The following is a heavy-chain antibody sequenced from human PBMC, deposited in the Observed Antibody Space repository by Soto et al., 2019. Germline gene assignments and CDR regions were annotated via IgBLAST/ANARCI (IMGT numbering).Heavy chain of an antibody. J-gene: IGHJ4*02. D-gene: IGHD3-16*01. CDR3: ARRWGDYFDY. V-gene: IGHV4-31*03. Sequence: SETLSLTCTVSGGSISSGGYYWSWIRQHPGKGLEWIGYIYYSGSTYYNPSLKSRVTISVDTSKNQFSLKLSSVTAADTAVYYIARRWGDYFDYWGQGTLVTVSS. CDR1: GGSISSGGYY. CDR2: IYYSGST.